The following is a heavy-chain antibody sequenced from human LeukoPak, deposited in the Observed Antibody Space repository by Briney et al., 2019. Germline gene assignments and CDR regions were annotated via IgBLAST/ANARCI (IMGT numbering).Heavy chain of an antibody. V-gene: IGHV3-23*01. J-gene: IGHJ6*03. Sequence: GGSLRLSCAASGFTFSSYAMSWVRQAPGKGLEWVSSISGSGGSTHYADSVKGRFTISRDNSKNTVYLQMNSLRAEDTAVYYCAKEATTFPRRYYMDVWGKGTTVTVSS. CDR3: AKEATTFPRRYYMDV. CDR2: ISGSGGST. CDR1: GFTFSSYA. D-gene: IGHD3-16*01.